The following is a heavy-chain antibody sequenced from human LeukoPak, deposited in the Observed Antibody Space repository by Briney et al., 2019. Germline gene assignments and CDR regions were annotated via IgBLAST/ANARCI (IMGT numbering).Heavy chain of an antibody. J-gene: IGHJ5*02. V-gene: IGHV1-8*03. CDR1: GYTFTSYD. Sequence: ASVKVSCKASGYTFTSYDINWVRQATGQGLEWMGWMNPNSGNTGYAQKFQGRVTITRNTSISTAYMELSSLRSEDTAVYYCARDVTSGTTNWFDPWGQGTLVTVSS. CDR2: MNPNSGNT. CDR3: ARDVTSGTTNWFDP. D-gene: IGHD1-1*01.